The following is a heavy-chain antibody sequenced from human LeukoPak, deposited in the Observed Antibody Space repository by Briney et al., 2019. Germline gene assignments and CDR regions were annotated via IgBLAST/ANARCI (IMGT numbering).Heavy chain of an antibody. CDR2: ISSSSSYI. D-gene: IGHD6-6*01. Sequence: GGSLRLSCAVSGFAFNNHGMNWVRQAPGKGLEWVSSISSSSSYIYYADSVKGRFTISRDNAKNSLYLQMNSLRAEDTAVYYCARGSIAALWGQGTLVTVSS. V-gene: IGHV3-21*01. CDR3: ARGSIAAL. J-gene: IGHJ4*02. CDR1: GFAFNNHG.